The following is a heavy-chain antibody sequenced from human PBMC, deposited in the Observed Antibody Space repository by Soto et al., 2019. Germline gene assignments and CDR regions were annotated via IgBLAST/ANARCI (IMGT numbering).Heavy chain of an antibody. J-gene: IGHJ5*02. Sequence: SVKVSCKASGGTFSSYAISWVRQAPGQGLEWMGGIIPIFGTANYAQKFQGRVTITADESTSTAYMELRSLRSDDTAVYYCARAVYYFWGGYPDWFYPWGQGTLVTVSS. CDR2: IIPIFGTA. CDR1: GGTFSSYA. CDR3: ARAVYYFWGGYPDWFYP. D-gene: IGHD3-3*01. V-gene: IGHV1-69*13.